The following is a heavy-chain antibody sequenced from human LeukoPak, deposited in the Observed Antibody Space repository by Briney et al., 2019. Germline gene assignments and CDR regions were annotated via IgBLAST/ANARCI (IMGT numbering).Heavy chain of an antibody. V-gene: IGHV1-2*02. J-gene: IGHJ3*01. CDR3: ARGGFNYYESSGYYAGGFDV. CDR1: GYTFTGYY. CDR2: INPNGGGT. D-gene: IGHD3-22*01. Sequence: ASVKVSCKASGYTFTGYYMHWVRQAPGQGLEWMGWINPNGGGTNYAQKFQGRVTVTRDTSINTTNMELSRLRSDDTAVYFCARGGFNYYESSGYYAGGFDVWGQGTMVTVSS.